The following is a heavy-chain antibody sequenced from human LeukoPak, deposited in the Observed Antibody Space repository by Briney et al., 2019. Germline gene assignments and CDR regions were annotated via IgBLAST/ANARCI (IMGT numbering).Heavy chain of an antibody. Sequence: SETLSLTCTVSGGSISSGGYYWSWIRQHPGKGLEWIGYIYYSGSTYYNPSLKSRVTISVDTSKNQFSLKLSSVTAADTAVYYRARDVRVATTQYFDYWGQGTLVTVSS. CDR1: GGSISSGGYY. D-gene: IGHD5-12*01. V-gene: IGHV4-31*03. J-gene: IGHJ4*02. CDR2: IYYSGST. CDR3: ARDVRVATTQYFDY.